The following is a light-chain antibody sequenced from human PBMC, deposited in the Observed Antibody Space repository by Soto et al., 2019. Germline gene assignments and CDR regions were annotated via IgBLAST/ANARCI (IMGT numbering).Light chain of an antibody. CDR3: QSYDSSMSGWV. Sequence: QSVLTQPPSVSGAPGQRVTISCTGSSSNIGAGYDVHWYQQLPGTAPKLLIYGNSNPPSAVPDRCSGAKSCTSASLAITGLEAEDEADYYCQSYDSSMSGWVFGGGTKLTVL. V-gene: IGLV1-40*01. CDR1: SSNIGAGYD. J-gene: IGLJ2*01. CDR2: GNS.